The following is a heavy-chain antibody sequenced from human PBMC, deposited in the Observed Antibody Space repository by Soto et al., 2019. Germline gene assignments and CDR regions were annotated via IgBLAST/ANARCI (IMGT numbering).Heavy chain of an antibody. V-gene: IGHV5-10-1*01. Sequence: PGESRKISCKGSGYSFTSYWISWVRQMPGKGLEWMGRIDPSDSYTNYSPSFQGHVTISADKSISTAYLQWSSLKASDTAMYYCASRLYGDYYYYGMDVWGQGTTVTVSS. J-gene: IGHJ6*02. D-gene: IGHD4-17*01. CDR2: IDPSDSYT. CDR1: GYSFTSYW. CDR3: ASRLYGDYYYYGMDV.